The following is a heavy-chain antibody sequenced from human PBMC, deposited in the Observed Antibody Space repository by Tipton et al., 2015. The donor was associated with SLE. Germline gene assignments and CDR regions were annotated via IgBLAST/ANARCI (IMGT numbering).Heavy chain of an antibody. CDR1: GGSISSHY. J-gene: IGHJ4*02. D-gene: IGHD2-15*01. CDR2: IYYSGST. CDR3: ARDPDSAPSGDY. Sequence: TLSLTCTVSGGSISSHYWSWIRQPPGKGLEWIGYIYYSGSTNYNPSLKSRVTISVDTSKNQFSLKLSSVIAADTAVYYCARDPDSAPSGDYWGQGTLVTVSS. V-gene: IGHV4-59*11.